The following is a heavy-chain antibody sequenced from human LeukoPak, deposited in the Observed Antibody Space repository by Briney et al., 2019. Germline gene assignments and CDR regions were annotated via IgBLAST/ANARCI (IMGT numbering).Heavy chain of an antibody. CDR3: ASHYEHTMYSGSYYTLVGQH. CDR2: ISYDGSNK. J-gene: IGHJ1*01. Sequence: PGGSLRLSCAASGFTFSSYAMHWVRQAPGKGLEWVAVISYDGSNKYYADSVKGRFTISRDNSKNTLYLQMNSLRAEDTAVYYCASHYEHTMYSGSYYTLVGQHWGQGTLVTVSS. CDR1: GFTFSSYA. D-gene: IGHD1-26*01. V-gene: IGHV3-30*04.